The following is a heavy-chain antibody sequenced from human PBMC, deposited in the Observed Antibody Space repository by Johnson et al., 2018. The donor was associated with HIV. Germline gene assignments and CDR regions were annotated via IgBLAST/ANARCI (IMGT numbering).Heavy chain of an antibody. CDR1: EFTFNNAW. V-gene: IGHV3-33*08. CDR2: IWYDGSKR. Sequence: QVQLVESGGGLVKPGGSLRLSCATSEFTFNNAWMKWVRQAPGKGLEWVAVIWYDGSKRYYADSVKGRFTISRDNSKNTLYLHINTLRPEDTAGYYCARLPSGYSRDDLDIWGQGTMVTVSS. J-gene: IGHJ3*02. CDR3: ARLPSGYSRDDLDI. D-gene: IGHD5-18*01.